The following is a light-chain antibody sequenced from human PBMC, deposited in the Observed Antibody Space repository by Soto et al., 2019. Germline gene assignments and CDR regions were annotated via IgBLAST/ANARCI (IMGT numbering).Light chain of an antibody. Sequence: EIVLTQSPATLSLSPGERAALSCRASQSISSHLAWYQQKPGQAPRLLIYDASNRATGIPARFSGSGSGTDFTLTISSLEPEDVAIYYCQNRNNWPPGAAFGGGTKVEIK. CDR3: QNRNNWPPGAA. CDR1: QSISSH. J-gene: IGKJ4*01. CDR2: DAS. V-gene: IGKV3-11*01.